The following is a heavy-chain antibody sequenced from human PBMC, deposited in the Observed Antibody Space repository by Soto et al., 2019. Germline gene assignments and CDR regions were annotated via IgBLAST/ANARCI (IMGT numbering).Heavy chain of an antibody. CDR1: GFTFSSYG. CDR3: ARWGGGGNVPLPSHMDV. Sequence: GGSLRLSCAASGFTFSSYGMHWVRQAPGKGLEWVAVIWYDGSNKYYADSVKGRFTISRDNSKNTLYLQMNSLRAEDTAVYYCARWGGGGNVPLPSHMDVWGQGTTVTVSS. CDR2: IWYDGSNK. V-gene: IGHV3-33*01. D-gene: IGHD2-15*01. J-gene: IGHJ6*02.